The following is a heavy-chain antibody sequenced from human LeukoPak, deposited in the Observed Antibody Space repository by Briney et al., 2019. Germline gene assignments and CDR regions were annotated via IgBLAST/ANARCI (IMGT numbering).Heavy chain of an antibody. V-gene: IGHV3-23*01. Sequence: PGGSLRLSCAASGFTVSSNYMTWVRQAPGKGLEWVSAISGSGGSTYYADSVKGRFTISRDNSKNTLYLQMNSLRAEDTAVYYCAKPLRAWLDAFDIWGQGTMVTVSS. J-gene: IGHJ3*02. CDR2: ISGSGGST. D-gene: IGHD5-12*01. CDR3: AKPLRAWLDAFDI. CDR1: GFTVSSNY.